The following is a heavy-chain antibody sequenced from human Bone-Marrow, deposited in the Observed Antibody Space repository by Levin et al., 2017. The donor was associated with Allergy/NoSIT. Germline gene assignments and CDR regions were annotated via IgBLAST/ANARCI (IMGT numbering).Heavy chain of an antibody. Sequence: ASETLSLTCTVSGGAISSGDYYWSWIRQHPGKGLEWIGYIYYSGNTYYNPSLQSRVTMSVDTSKNQFSLKLSSVTAADTAMYYCARDSGYSGYDDYFDYWGQGTLVTVSS. CDR2: IYYSGNT. D-gene: IGHD5-12*01. J-gene: IGHJ4*02. CDR1: GGAISSGDYY. CDR3: ARDSGYSGYDDYFDY. V-gene: IGHV4-31*03.